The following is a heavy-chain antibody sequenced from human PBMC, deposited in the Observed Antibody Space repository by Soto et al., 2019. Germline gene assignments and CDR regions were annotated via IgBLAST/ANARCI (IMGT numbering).Heavy chain of an antibody. CDR1: GGTFSSYT. Sequence: QVQLVQSGAEVKKPGSSVKVSCKASGGTFSSYTISWVRQAHGQGLEWMGRIIPILGIANYAQKFQGRVTITADKSTSTAYMELSSLSSDDTAVYYCAMEYCSSTSCYRDYWGQGTLVTVSS. D-gene: IGHD2-2*02. CDR2: IIPILGIA. CDR3: AMEYCSSTSCYRDY. J-gene: IGHJ4*02. V-gene: IGHV1-69*02.